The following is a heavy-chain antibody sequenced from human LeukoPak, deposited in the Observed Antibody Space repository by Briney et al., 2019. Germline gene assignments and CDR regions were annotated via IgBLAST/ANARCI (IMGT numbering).Heavy chain of an antibody. V-gene: IGHV4-59*01. CDR1: GVSISSYY. Sequence: SETLSLTCTVSGVSISSYYWSWIRQPPGKGLEWIGYIYYSGSTNYNPSLKSRVTISVDTSKNQFSLKLSSVTAADTAVYYCARVSAGEAAGEGWFDPWGQGTLVTVSS. D-gene: IGHD6-25*01. CDR3: ARVSAGEAAGEGWFDP. J-gene: IGHJ5*02. CDR2: IYYSGST.